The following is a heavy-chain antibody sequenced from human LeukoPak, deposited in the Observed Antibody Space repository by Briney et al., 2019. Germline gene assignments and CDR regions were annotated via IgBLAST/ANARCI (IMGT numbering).Heavy chain of an antibody. CDR3: AREPSGYSGVFDY. Sequence: SETLSLTCTASGASISRHYCSWIRQPPGKGLEWIGYIFSSGSTDYNPSLKSRVTISVDTSKNQFSLKLSSVTAADTAVYYCAREPSGYSGVFDYWGQGTLVTVSS. CDR2: IFSSGST. CDR1: GASISRHY. V-gene: IGHV4-59*11. D-gene: IGHD5-12*01. J-gene: IGHJ4*02.